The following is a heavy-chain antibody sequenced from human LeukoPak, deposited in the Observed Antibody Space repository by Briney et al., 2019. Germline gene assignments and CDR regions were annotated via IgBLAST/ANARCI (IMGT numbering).Heavy chain of an antibody. J-gene: IGHJ4*02. CDR1: GFTFSSHD. Sequence: GGSLRLSCAASGFTFSSHDMHWVRQAPGKGLEWVSAISGSGGSTYYADSVKGRFTISRDNSKNTLYLQMNSLRAEDTAVYYCAKDQLLWFGELPIDYWGQGTLVTVSS. CDR2: ISGSGGST. D-gene: IGHD3-10*01. CDR3: AKDQLLWFGELPIDY. V-gene: IGHV3-23*01.